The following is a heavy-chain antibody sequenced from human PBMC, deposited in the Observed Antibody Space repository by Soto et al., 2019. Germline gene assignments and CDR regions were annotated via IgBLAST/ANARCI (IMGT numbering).Heavy chain of an antibody. J-gene: IGHJ3*02. Sequence: PGGSLRLSCVASGIPVSSNYMTWVRQAPGKGLEWVSVLHSGGDTYYANSVKGRFTISRDNAKNSLYLQMNSLRAEDTAVYYCAIEKVGATSVHVFDIWGQGTMVTVSS. CDR2: LHSGGDT. D-gene: IGHD1-26*01. CDR3: AIEKVGATSVHVFDI. V-gene: IGHV3-53*01. CDR1: GIPVSSNY.